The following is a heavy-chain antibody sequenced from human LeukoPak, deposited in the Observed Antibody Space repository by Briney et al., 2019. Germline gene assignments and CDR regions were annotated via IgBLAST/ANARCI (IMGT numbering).Heavy chain of an antibody. CDR2: ISARSITI. V-gene: IGHV3-11*01. J-gene: IGHJ4*02. D-gene: IGHD1-26*01. CDR1: GFTFSDYY. CDR3: ARMGPTYFDS. Sequence: GGSLRLPCAASGFTFSDYYMSWVRQAPEKGLEWVSYISARSITIYYADSVKGRFTISRDNAKNSLYLQMNSLRAEDTAVYYCARMGPTYFDSWGQGTLVTVSS.